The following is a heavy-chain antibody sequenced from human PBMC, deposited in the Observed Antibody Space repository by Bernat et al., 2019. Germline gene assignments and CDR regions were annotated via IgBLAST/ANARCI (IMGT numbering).Heavy chain of an antibody. J-gene: IGHJ6*02. Sequence: QVQLVESGGGVVQPGRSLRLSCAASGFTFSSYAMHWVRQAPGKGLEWVAVISYDGSNKYYADSVKGRFTISRDNSKNTLYLQMNSLRAEDTAVYYCARVGVQAAGWDYYYGMDVWGQGTMVTVSS. V-gene: IGHV3-30-3*01. CDR1: GFTFSSYA. D-gene: IGHD6-13*01. CDR2: ISYDGSNK. CDR3: ARVGVQAAGWDYYYGMDV.